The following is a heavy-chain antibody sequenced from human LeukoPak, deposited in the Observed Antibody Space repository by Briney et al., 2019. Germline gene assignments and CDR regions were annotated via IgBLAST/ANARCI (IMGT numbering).Heavy chain of an antibody. CDR1: GFTFSNAW. Sequence: PGGSLRLSCAASGFTFSNAWMSWVRQAPGKGLEWVGRIKSKTDGGTTDYAAPVKGRFTISRDDSKNTLYLQMNSLKTEDTAVYYCTRGNDDFWSGYYNWGQGTLVTVSS. D-gene: IGHD3-3*01. CDR2: IKSKTDGGTT. J-gene: IGHJ4*02. V-gene: IGHV3-15*01. CDR3: TRGNDDFWSGYYN.